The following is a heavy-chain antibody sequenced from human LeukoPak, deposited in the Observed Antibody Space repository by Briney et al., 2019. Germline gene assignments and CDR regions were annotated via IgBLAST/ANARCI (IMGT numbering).Heavy chain of an antibody. Sequence: GGSLRLSCAASGFTFSSYWTSWVRQAPGKGLEWVANIKQDGGEKYYVDSVKGRFTISRDNAKNSLYLQMNSLRPEDTAVYYCAGRGDGNLYYFDHWGQGTLVTASS. J-gene: IGHJ4*02. CDR3: AGRGDGNLYYFDH. CDR2: IKQDGGEK. CDR1: GFTFSSYW. V-gene: IGHV3-7*04. D-gene: IGHD5-24*01.